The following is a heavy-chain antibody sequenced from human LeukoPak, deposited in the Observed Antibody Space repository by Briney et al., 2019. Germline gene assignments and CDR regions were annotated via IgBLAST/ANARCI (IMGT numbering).Heavy chain of an antibody. CDR2: INPNSGRA. CDR3: ARDVYRFLRWNFDS. D-gene: IGHD3-3*01. J-gene: IGHJ5*01. Sequence: GASVKVSCKASGFTLNAYYMHWVRQAPGQRLEWFGWINPNSGRANYVQKFQGRVNMTRDTSVSAVHMELSGLQSDDTAVYFCARDVYRFLRWNFDSWGQGTLITVSS. CDR1: GFTLNAYY. V-gene: IGHV1-2*02.